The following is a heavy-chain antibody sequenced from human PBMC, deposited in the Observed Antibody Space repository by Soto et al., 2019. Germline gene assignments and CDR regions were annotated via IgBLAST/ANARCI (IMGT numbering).Heavy chain of an antibody. CDR3: ARVSIYYDSSGYWTWFDR. D-gene: IGHD3-22*01. CDR2: IYYSGST. CDR1: GGSISSYY. V-gene: IGHV4-59*01. Sequence: PSETLSLTCTVSGGSISSYYWSWIRQPPGKGLEWIGYIYYSGSTNYNPSLKSRVTISVDTSKNQFSLKLSSVTAADTAVYYCARVSIYYDSSGYWTWFDRWGQGLPVTVSS. J-gene: IGHJ5*02.